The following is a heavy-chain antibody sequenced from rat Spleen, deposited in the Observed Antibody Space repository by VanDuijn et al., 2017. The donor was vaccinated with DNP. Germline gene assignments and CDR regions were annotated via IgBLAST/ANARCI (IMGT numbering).Heavy chain of an antibody. CDR2: ISYNGGTP. Sequence: EVLLVESDGGLVQPGRSLKLSCAVSGFTFNDYYMAWVRQAPAKGLEWVATISYNGGTPYYRDSVKGRFTISRDNAQSTLYLQMDSLRSEDTATYNFARHRTIMPYYYSMDAWGQGASVTVSS. V-gene: IGHV5-7*01. CDR1: GFTFNDYY. D-gene: IGHD1-12*01. J-gene: IGHJ4*01. CDR3: ARHRTIMPYYYSMDA.